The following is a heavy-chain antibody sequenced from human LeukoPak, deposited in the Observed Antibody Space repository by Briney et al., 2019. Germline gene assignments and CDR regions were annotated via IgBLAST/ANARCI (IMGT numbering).Heavy chain of an antibody. CDR2: IYYTGNT. CDR3: ARRARATVRGDYFDY. D-gene: IGHD3-10*01. J-gene: IGHJ4*02. Sequence: SETLSLTCTVSGGSMSSYYWTWIRQPPGKGLEWIGYIYYTGNTNYNPSLKSRVTISADTSKNQFSLKLNPVTAADTAVYYCARRARATVRGDYFDYWGQGNLVTVSS. V-gene: IGHV4-59*08. CDR1: GGSMSSYY.